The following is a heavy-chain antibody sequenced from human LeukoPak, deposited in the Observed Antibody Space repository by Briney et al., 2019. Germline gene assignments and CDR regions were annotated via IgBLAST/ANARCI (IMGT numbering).Heavy chain of an antibody. D-gene: IGHD4-11*01. CDR2: IRSKAYGGTT. V-gene: IGHV3-49*04. CDR3: TRDFMVTTWGYYYYYYMDV. CDR1: GFTFGDYA. J-gene: IGHJ6*03. Sequence: GGSLRLSCTASGFTFGDYAMSWVRQAPGKGLEWVGFIRSKAYGGTTEYAASVKGRFTISRDDSKSIAYLQMNSLKTEDTAVYYCTRDFMVTTWGYYYYYYMDVWGKGTTVTVSS.